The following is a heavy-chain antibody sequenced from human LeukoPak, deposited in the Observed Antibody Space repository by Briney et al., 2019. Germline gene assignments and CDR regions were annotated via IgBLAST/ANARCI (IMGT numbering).Heavy chain of an antibody. Sequence: ASVKVSCKASGYTFTGYYMHWVRQAPGQGLECMGRINPNSGGTNYAQKFQGRVTMTRDTSISTAYMELSRLRSDDTAVYYCARAGGGSSWPLVVDYWGQGTLVTVSS. CDR2: INPNSGGT. D-gene: IGHD6-13*01. V-gene: IGHV1-2*06. CDR3: ARAGGGSSWPLVVDY. J-gene: IGHJ4*02. CDR1: GYTFTGYY.